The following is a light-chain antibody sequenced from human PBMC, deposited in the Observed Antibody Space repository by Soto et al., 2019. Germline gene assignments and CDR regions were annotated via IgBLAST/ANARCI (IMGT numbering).Light chain of an antibody. V-gene: IGLV1-40*01. CDR2: ANS. CDR1: SSNIGAGYD. Sequence: QSVLTQPPSVSGAPGQRVTISCSGSSSNIGAGYDVQWYRQFPGTAPKLIIYANSDRPSGVPDRFSGSKSGTSASLAITGLLAEDEADYYCQSYDSSLIVAKVFGTGTKLTVL. CDR3: QSYDSSLIVAKV. J-gene: IGLJ1*01.